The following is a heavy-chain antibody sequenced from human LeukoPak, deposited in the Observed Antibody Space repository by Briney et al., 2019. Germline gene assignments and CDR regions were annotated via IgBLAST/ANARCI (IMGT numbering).Heavy chain of an antibody. CDR3: ARDGDYGDYYFDY. J-gene: IGHJ4*02. Sequence: GGSLILSCAAAGFPFSSYSMNWVRPAPGKGLEWVSYISDSSTTMYYAESVKGRFTISRDNAKNSLYLQMNSLRDEDTAVYYCARDGDYGDYYFDYWGQGTLVTVSS. CDR2: ISDSSTTM. D-gene: IGHD4-17*01. CDR1: GFPFSSYS. V-gene: IGHV3-48*02.